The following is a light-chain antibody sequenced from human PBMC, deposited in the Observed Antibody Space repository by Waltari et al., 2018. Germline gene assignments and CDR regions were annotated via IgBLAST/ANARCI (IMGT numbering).Light chain of an antibody. Sequence: QSVLTQPPSVSGAPGQRVTISCTGSSSNFGAGYDVHWYQQLPGTAPKVLIYETIKRPAGVPDRFSGSKSGTSASLAITWLQAEDEADYYCQSYDTGLKGYVFGTGTKVTVL. CDR2: ETI. CDR3: QSYDTGLKGYV. CDR1: SSNFGAGYD. J-gene: IGLJ1*01. V-gene: IGLV1-40*01.